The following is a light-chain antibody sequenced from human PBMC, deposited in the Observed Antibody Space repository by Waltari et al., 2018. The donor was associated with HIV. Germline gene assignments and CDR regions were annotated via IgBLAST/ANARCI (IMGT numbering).Light chain of an antibody. CDR2: GAL. J-gene: IGKJ5*01. CDR3: QQYGSTPPIT. Sequence: EIVLTQSPRTLSLSPGERATLSCRPSQSVSSSYLAGYQQKTGQDPRKLIYGALSRATGIADRLSSSGSGTDFTLTISRLEHEDDAVYYCQQYGSTPPITFGQGTRLEIK. CDR1: QSVSSSY. V-gene: IGKV3-20*01.